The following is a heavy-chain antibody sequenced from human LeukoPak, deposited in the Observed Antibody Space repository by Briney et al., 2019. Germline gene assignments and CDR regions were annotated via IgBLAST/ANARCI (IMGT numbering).Heavy chain of an antibody. CDR3: ARVYWSKKVGATNADY. V-gene: IGHV4-34*01. D-gene: IGHD1-26*01. Sequence: SETLSLTCAVYGGSFSSYYWSWIRQPPGKGLEWIGEINQSGSTNYNPSLKSRVTISVDTSKNQFSLKLSSVAAADTAVYYCARVYWSKKVGATNADYWGQGTLVTVSS. J-gene: IGHJ4*02. CDR2: INQSGST. CDR1: GGSFSSYY.